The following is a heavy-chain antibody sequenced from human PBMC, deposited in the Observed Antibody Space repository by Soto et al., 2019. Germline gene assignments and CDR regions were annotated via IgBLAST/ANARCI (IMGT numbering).Heavy chain of an antibody. CDR1: GYTFTSYG. J-gene: IGHJ3*02. V-gene: IGHV1-18*01. D-gene: IGHD3-3*01. CDR3: ARETKYYDFWSGPRAFDI. Sequence: ASVKVSCKASGYTFTSYGISWVRQAPGQGLEWMGWISAYNGNTNYAQKLQGRVTMTTDTSTSTAYMELRSLRSDDTAVYYCARETKYYDFWSGPRAFDIWGQGTMVTVS. CDR2: ISAYNGNT.